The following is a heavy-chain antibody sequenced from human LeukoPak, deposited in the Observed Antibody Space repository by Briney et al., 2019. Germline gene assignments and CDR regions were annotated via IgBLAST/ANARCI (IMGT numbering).Heavy chain of an antibody. Sequence: GESLKISCKGSGSSFTSYWIGWVRPMPGKGLEWMGIIYPGDSDTRYSPSFQGQVTISADKSISTAYLQWSSLKASDTAMYYCARQGLAARPDPGAHHWGQGTLVTVSS. V-gene: IGHV5-51*01. CDR3: ARQGLAARPDPGAHH. J-gene: IGHJ4*02. CDR2: IYPGDSDT. D-gene: IGHD6-6*01. CDR1: GSSFTSYW.